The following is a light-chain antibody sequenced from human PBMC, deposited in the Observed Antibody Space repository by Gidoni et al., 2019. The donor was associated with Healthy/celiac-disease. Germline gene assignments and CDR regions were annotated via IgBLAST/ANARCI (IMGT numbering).Light chain of an antibody. CDR2: GAS. J-gene: IGKJ1*01. Sequence: DIVMTPSPATMSVSPGERATLYCRASQSVSSNLAWYQQKPGQAPRLRIYGASTRATGIPARFSGSGSGTEFTLTISSLQSEDFAVYYCQQYNNWPRTFGQGTKVEIK. CDR3: QQYNNWPRT. V-gene: IGKV3-15*01. CDR1: QSVSSN.